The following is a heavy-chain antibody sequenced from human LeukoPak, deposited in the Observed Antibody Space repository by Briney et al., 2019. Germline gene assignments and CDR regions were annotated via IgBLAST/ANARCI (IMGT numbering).Heavy chain of an antibody. CDR3: ARDGYYDSSGYRY. J-gene: IGHJ4*02. CDR2: INPGGGST. CDR1: GYTFTSYG. D-gene: IGHD3-22*01. Sequence: ASVKVSCKASGYTFTSYGISWVRQAPGQGLEWMGIINPGGGSTSYAQKFQGRVTMTRDTSTSTVYMELSSLRSEDTAVYYCARDGYYDSSGYRYWGQGTLVTVSS. V-gene: IGHV1-46*01.